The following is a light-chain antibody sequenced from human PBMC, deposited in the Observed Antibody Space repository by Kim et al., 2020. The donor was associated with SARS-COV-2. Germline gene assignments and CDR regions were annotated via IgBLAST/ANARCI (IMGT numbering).Light chain of an antibody. V-gene: IGKV3-20*01. CDR1: QSVSSSY. CDR2: GAS. Sequence: SPGERATLSCRASQSVSSSYLAWYQQKPGQAPRLLIYGASSRATGIPDRFSGSGSGTDFTLTISRLEPEDFAVYYCQQNGSSPWTFVQGTKVDIK. CDR3: QQNGSSPWT. J-gene: IGKJ1*01.